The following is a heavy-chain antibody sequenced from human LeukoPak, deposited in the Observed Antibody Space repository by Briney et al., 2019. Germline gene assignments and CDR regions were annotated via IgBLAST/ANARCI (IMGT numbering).Heavy chain of an antibody. Sequence: GGSLRLSCAASGFTFNGFWMSWVRQAPGKGLEWVANIKEDGSNIYYVGSVRGRFTISRDNAMNSLYLQMNSLRAEDTAVYYCTRDGLYGDPHHYYMDVWGKGTTVTVSS. D-gene: IGHD4-17*01. CDR3: TRDGLYGDPHHYYMDV. J-gene: IGHJ6*03. CDR1: GFTFNGFW. V-gene: IGHV3-7*01. CDR2: IKEDGSNI.